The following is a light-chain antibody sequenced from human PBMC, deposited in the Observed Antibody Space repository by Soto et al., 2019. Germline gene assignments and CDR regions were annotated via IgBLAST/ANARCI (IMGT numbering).Light chain of an antibody. Sequence: DIHMTQSPSSLSASVGDRVTITCRASQSIDSYVSWYQQKSGQAPKLLIYAASSLRSGVPSRFSGTGSGTDFTLTITSLQPEDFASYHCQQSYSSPPTFGQGTKLEIK. CDR1: QSIDSY. CDR3: QQSYSSPPT. CDR2: AAS. V-gene: IGKV1-39*01. J-gene: IGKJ2*01.